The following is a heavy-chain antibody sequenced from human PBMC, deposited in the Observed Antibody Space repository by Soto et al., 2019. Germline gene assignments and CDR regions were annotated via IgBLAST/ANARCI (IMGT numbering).Heavy chain of an antibody. Sequence: VQLVESGGGVVQPGRSLRLSCAASGFTFSDYAMHWVRQAPGKGLEWVAVVSHDGRNTHYAASVKGRFTISRDSSKNTVSLEMTSLRAEDTAGYYCAKGGRQWLVTSDFNYWGQGALVTVSS. V-gene: IGHV3-30*18. CDR1: GFTFSDYA. J-gene: IGHJ4*02. CDR3: AKGGRQWLVTSDFNY. D-gene: IGHD6-19*01. CDR2: VSHDGRNT.